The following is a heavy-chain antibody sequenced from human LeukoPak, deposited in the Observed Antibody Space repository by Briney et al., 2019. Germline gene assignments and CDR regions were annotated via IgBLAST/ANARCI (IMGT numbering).Heavy chain of an antibody. CDR1: GGTFSSYA. CDR2: TIPIFGTA. J-gene: IGHJ5*02. V-gene: IGHV1-69*05. Sequence: SVKVSCKASGGTFSSYAISWVRQAPGQGLEWMGRTIPIFGTANYAQKFQGRVTITTDESTSTAYMELSSLRSEDTAVYYCARDRSNIVLMVYEENWFDPWGQGTLVTVSS. CDR3: ARDRSNIVLMVYEENWFDP. D-gene: IGHD2-8*01.